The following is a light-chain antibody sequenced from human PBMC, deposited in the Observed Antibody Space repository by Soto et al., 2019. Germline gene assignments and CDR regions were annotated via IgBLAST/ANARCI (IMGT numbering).Light chain of an antibody. J-gene: IGKJ1*01. CDR1: QTIGRY. Sequence: DIPRTQSPSSLSASGGDRVTITCRASQTIGRYLNWYQQQPGKAPTLLISLISRRQSGVPSRFSGSGSGTDFTLTISRLEPEDFAVYYCQQYGSSLWTFGQGTKVEIK. CDR3: QQYGSSLWT. V-gene: IGKV1-39*01. CDR2: LIS.